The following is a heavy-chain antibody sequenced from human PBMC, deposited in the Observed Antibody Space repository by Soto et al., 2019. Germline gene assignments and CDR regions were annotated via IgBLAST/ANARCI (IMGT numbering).Heavy chain of an antibody. CDR2: IYNGGSI. V-gene: IGHV4-30-4*01. CDR1: GDSISNVHYF. D-gene: IGHD7-27*01. Sequence: QVQLQQSGPGLVQPSQTLSLTCTVSGDSISNVHYFWSWIRQSPDKGLAWIGHIYNGGSIYNNPSPETRLTISVATSKNQFPLELSSVSAADTAVYYCTSGPSGDKVDSWGQGTLVTVSS. J-gene: IGHJ4*02. CDR3: TSGPSGDKVDS.